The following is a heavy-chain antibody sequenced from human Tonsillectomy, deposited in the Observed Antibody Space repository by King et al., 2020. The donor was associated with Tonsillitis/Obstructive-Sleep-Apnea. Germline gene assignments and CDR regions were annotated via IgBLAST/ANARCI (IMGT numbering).Heavy chain of an antibody. J-gene: IGHJ4*02. D-gene: IGHD7-27*01. Sequence: VQLVESGGGLIQPGGSLRLSCAASGFTVSSNYMSWVRQAPGKGLEWVSVIYSGGSTYYADSVKGRFTISRDNSKNTLYLQMNSLRAEDTAVYYCARLGISANWAYYFDYWGQGTLVTVSS. V-gene: IGHV3-53*01. CDR2: IYSGGST. CDR1: GFTVSSNY. CDR3: ARLGISANWAYYFDY.